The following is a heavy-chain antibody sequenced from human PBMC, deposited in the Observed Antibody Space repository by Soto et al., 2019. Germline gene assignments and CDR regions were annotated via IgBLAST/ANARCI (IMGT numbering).Heavy chain of an antibody. V-gene: IGHV3-30-3*01. CDR3: ARDPVAYCGGDCRTFDY. J-gene: IGHJ4*02. D-gene: IGHD2-21*02. CDR2: ISYDGSNK. Sequence: QVQLVESGGGVVQPGRSLRLSCAASGFTFSSYAMHWVRQAPGKGLEWVAVISYDGSNKYYADSVKGRFTISRDNSKNXXYLQMYSLRAEDTAVYYCARDPVAYCGGDCRTFDYWGQGTLVTVSS. CDR1: GFTFSSYA.